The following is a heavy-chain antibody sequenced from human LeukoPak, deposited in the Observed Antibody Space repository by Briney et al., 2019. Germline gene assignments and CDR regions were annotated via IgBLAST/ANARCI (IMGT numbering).Heavy chain of an antibody. V-gene: IGHV3-48*03. Sequence: GGSLRLSCAASGFTLNSYETNWVRQAPGKGLEWVSYISSSGSIIHYADSVKGRFTISRDNAENSLYLQMNSLRAEDTAVYYCAREPTPFGSGSYPPTGGGYCYMDVWGKGTTVTISS. J-gene: IGHJ6*03. CDR2: ISSSGSII. CDR3: AREPTPFGSGSYPPTGGGYCYMDV. CDR1: GFTLNSYE. D-gene: IGHD3-10*01.